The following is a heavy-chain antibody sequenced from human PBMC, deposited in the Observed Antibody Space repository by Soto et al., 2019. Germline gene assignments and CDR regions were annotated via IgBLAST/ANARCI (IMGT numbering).Heavy chain of an antibody. CDR2: IIPIFGTA. CDR1: GGTFSSYA. Sequence: SVKVSCKASGGTFSSYAISWVRQAPGQGLEWMGGIIPIFGTANYAQKLQGRVTMTTDTSTSTAYMELRSLRSDDTAVYYCAGVGVWGFGTAFDIWGQGTMVTVSS. V-gene: IGHV1-69*05. D-gene: IGHD3-16*01. J-gene: IGHJ3*02. CDR3: AGVGVWGFGTAFDI.